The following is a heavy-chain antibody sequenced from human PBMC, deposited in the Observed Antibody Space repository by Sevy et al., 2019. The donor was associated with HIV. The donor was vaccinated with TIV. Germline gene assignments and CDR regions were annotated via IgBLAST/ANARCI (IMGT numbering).Heavy chain of an antibody. CDR3: AKHQEATVVRPLEI. CDR1: GDSISSKIYY. CDR2: ISYSGTT. Sequence: SETLSLTCIVSGDSISSKIYYWGWIRQPPGKGLEWIGTISYSGTTYYTPSLKSRVTISVDASKNEFFLKLTSVTAADTATYYCAKHQEATVVRPLEIWGQGILVTVSS. D-gene: IGHD2-15*01. V-gene: IGHV4-39*01. J-gene: IGHJ4*02.